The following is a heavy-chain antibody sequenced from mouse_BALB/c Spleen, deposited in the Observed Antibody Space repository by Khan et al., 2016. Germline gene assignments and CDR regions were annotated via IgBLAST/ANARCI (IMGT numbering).Heavy chain of an antibody. J-gene: IGHJ1*01. CDR1: GFNIKDTY. CDR3: ARWGLPIYWYFDV. V-gene: IGHV14-3*02. D-gene: IGHD2-2*01. CDR2: IDPANGNT. Sequence: VQLQQSGAELVKLGASVKLSCTTSGFNIKDTYMHWVKQRPEQGLEWIGRIDPANGNTKYDPKFQGKATITADKYSNSAYLQPRSLTSEDTAVDYWARWGLPIYWYFDVWGAGTTVTVSS.